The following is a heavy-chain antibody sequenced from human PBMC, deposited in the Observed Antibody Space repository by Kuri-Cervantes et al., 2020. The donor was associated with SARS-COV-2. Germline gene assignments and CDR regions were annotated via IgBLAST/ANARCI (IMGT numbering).Heavy chain of an antibody. CDR3: ARVPIAAPEY. J-gene: IGHJ4*02. CDR2: ISFSGDT. CDR1: GGSISSGDYY. V-gene: IGHV4-30-4*01. Sequence: SETLSLTCSVSGGSISSGDYYWSWIRQPPGKGLEWIGYISFSGDTYSSPSLKSRVTISVDTSKNQFSLKLSSVTAADTAVYYCARVPIAAPEYWGQGTLVTVSS. D-gene: IGHD6-13*01.